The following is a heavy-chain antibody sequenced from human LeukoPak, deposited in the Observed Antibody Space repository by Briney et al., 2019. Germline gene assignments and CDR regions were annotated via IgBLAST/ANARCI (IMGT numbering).Heavy chain of an antibody. J-gene: IGHJ4*02. CDR2: ISSSSSYI. Sequence: GGSLRLSCAASGFTFSSYSMNWVRQAPGKGLELVSSISSSSSYIYYADSVKGRFTISRDNAKNSLYLQMNSLRAEDTAVYYCAREAPVTTTPFDYWGQGTLVTVSS. D-gene: IGHD4-17*01. CDR1: GFTFSSYS. V-gene: IGHV3-21*01. CDR3: AREAPVTTTPFDY.